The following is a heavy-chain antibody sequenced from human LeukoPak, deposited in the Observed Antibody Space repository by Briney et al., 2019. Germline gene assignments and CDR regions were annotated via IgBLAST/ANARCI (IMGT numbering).Heavy chain of an antibody. Sequence: GGSLRLSCAASGFTFSSYGMNWVRQAPGKGLEWVSTISGTGSSTYYADSAKGRFTISRDNSKDTLFLQLNSLTAADTAMYFCAKASAAIPQYCNSWGQGTLVTVSS. V-gene: IGHV3-23*01. J-gene: IGHJ5*02. D-gene: IGHD2-2*02. CDR2: ISGTGSST. CDR1: GFTFSSYG. CDR3: AKASAAIPQYCNS.